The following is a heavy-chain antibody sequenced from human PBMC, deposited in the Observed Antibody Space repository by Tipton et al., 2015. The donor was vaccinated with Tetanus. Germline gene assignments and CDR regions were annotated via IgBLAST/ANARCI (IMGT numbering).Heavy chain of an antibody. CDR2: IYYSGST. J-gene: IGHJ6*02. CDR1: GGSISSGGYY. CDR3: ARSLLWFGELFYGMDV. D-gene: IGHD3-10*01. Sequence: TLSLTCTVSGGSISSGGYYWSWIRQHPGKGLEWIGYIYYSGSTYYNPSLKSRVTISVDTSKNQFSLKLSSVTAADTAVYYCARSLLWFGELFYGMDVWGQGTTVTVSS. V-gene: IGHV4-31*03.